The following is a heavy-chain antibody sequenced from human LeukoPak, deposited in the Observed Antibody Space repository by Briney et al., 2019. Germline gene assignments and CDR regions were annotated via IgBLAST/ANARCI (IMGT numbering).Heavy chain of an antibody. J-gene: IGHJ4*02. D-gene: IGHD3-16*01. Sequence: GGSLRLSCAASGFAFSTHAMNWVRQAPGKGLEWVSLISAGGGSTDYADSAKGRFTISRDNYKNTLYLQMNSLRADDTAVYYCAGWAGLYTDTFYFGPFGFWGPGTLVTVSS. CDR1: GFAFSTHA. V-gene: IGHV3-23*01. CDR2: ISAGGGST. CDR3: AGWAGLYTDTFYFGPFGF.